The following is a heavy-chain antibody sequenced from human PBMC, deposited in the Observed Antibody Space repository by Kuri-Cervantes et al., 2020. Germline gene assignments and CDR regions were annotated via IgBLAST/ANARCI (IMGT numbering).Heavy chain of an antibody. J-gene: IGHJ4*02. Sequence: ASVKVSCKASGYTFTSYGISWMRQAPGQGLEWMGWISAYNGNTNYAQKFQGRVTITADESTSTAYMELSSLRSEDTAVYYCARAGGGSSPLGYYFDYWGQGTLVTVSS. V-gene: IGHV1-18*01. D-gene: IGHD1-26*01. CDR1: GYTFTSYG. CDR2: ISAYNGNT. CDR3: ARAGGGSSPLGYYFDY.